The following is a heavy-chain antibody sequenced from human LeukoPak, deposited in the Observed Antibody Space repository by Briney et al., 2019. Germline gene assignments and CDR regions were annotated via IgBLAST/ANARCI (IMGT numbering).Heavy chain of an antibody. V-gene: IGHV3-7*01. D-gene: IGHD6-13*01. CDR3: ARDGYSSSWYAY. J-gene: IGHJ4*02. Sequence: GGSLRLSCAASGFTFSSYWVSWVRQAPGKGLEWVANIKQDGSEKYYVDSVKGRFTISRDNAKNSLYLQMNSLRAEDTAVYYCARDGYSSSWYAYWGQGTLVTVSS. CDR2: IKQDGSEK. CDR1: GFTFSSYW.